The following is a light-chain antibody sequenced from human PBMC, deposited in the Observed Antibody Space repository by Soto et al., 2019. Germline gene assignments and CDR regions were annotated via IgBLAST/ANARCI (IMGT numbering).Light chain of an antibody. Sequence: DIQMTQSPLSLSASAGDKVTITCRASQAIRNNLAWYQQKPGKGPTLLIYAASTLQSGVPSRFSGSGSGTDFTLTISSLQPEDVATYYCQKYYSVPFTFGPGTKVEIK. CDR3: QKYYSVPFT. CDR2: AAS. CDR1: QAIRNN. V-gene: IGKV1-27*01. J-gene: IGKJ3*01.